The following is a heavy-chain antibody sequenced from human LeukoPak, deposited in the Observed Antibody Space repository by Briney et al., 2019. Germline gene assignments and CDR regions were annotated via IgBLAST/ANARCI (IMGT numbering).Heavy chain of an antibody. CDR3: AHRTYSSAWYGA. D-gene: IGHD6-19*01. J-gene: IGHJ4*02. CDR1: GFSLRTSGVA. CDR2: IYWNDDK. V-gene: IGHV2-5*01. Sequence: SGPTLMKPTQPLTLTFTFSGFSLRTSGVAVGWIRQPPGEALEWLSLIYWNDDKRYSPSLKSRLTVTKDASKNQVVLTMTNMDPVDTATYYCAHRTYSSAWYGAWGQGTLVTVSS.